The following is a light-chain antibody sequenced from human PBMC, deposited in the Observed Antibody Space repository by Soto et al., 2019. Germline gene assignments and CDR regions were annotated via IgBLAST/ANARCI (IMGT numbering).Light chain of an antibody. J-gene: IGKJ4*01. Sequence: EIVLTQSPATLSMSPGERATLSCRASQSVSNYLAWYQQKPGQAPRLLIYEAPNRASGIPARFSGRGSGTDFTLTISSLEPEDFAVYYCQQRSNWPLTFGGGTKVDIK. CDR1: QSVSNY. CDR2: EAP. V-gene: IGKV3-11*01. CDR3: QQRSNWPLT.